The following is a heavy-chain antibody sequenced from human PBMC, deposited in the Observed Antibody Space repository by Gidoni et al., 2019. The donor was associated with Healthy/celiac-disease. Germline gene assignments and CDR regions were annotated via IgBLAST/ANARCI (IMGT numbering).Heavy chain of an antibody. CDR3: ARADIVLVVYAIDDY. CDR1: GYTFTSYA. D-gene: IGHD2-8*02. CDR2: INAGNGNT. Sequence: QVQLVQSGAEVKKPGASVKVSCKASGYTFTSYAMHWVRQAPGQRLEWMGWINAGNGNTKYSQKFQGRVTITRDTSASTAYMELSSLRSEDTAVYYCARADIVLVVYAIDDYWGQGTLVTVSS. J-gene: IGHJ4*02. V-gene: IGHV1-3*01.